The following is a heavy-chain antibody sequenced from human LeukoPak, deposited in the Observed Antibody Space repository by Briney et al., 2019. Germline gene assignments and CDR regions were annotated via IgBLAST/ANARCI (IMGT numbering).Heavy chain of an antibody. Sequence: GGSLRLSCAASGFTVSSNYMSWVRQAPGKGLEWVSVIYSGGSTYYADSVKGRFTISRDNSKNTLYLQMNSLRAEDTAVYYCARNNLLAGKDWYYYYMDVWGKGTTVTISS. J-gene: IGHJ6*03. CDR2: IYSGGST. V-gene: IGHV3-53*01. D-gene: IGHD6-13*01. CDR1: GFTVSSNY. CDR3: ARNNLLAGKDWYYYYMDV.